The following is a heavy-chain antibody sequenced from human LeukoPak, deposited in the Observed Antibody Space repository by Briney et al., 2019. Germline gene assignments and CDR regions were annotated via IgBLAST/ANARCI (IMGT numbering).Heavy chain of an antibody. CDR1: GDSISSYY. V-gene: IGHV4-59*08. Sequence: PSETLSLTCNVSGDSISSYYWSWFRQPPGKGLEWIGYIYYSGSTNYNPSLKSRVTISLDTSKKKFSLKLSSVTAADTAVYYCARQRMYSSGWYLDYWGQGTLVIVST. D-gene: IGHD6-19*01. CDR2: IYYSGST. J-gene: IGHJ4*02. CDR3: ARQRMYSSGWYLDY.